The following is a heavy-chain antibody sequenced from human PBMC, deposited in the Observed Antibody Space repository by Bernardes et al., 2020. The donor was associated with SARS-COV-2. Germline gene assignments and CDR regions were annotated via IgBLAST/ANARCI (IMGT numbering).Heavy chain of an antibody. CDR2: ISYDGSNK. Sequence: VWSLRLSCAASGFTFSSYAMHWVRQAPGKGLEWVAVISYDGSNKYYADSVKGRFTISRDNSKNTLYLQMNSLRAEDTAVYYCASSFTIPHYWGQGTLVTVSS. CDR1: GFTFSSYA. CDR3: ASSFTIPHY. J-gene: IGHJ4*02. D-gene: IGHD3-9*01. V-gene: IGHV3-30-3*01.